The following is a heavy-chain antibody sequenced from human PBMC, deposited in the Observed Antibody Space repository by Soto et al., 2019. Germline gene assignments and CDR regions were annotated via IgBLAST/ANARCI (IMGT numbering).Heavy chain of an antibody. CDR1: GFTFSSYG. CDR3: AVGYSSGWYYFDY. Sequence: GGSLRLSCAASGFTFSSYGMHWVRQAPGKGLEWVAVISYDGSNKYYADSVKGRFTISRDNSKNTLYLQMNSLRAEDTAVYYCAVGYSSGWYYFDYWGQGTLVTVSS. D-gene: IGHD6-19*01. J-gene: IGHJ4*02. CDR2: ISYDGSNK. V-gene: IGHV3-30*03.